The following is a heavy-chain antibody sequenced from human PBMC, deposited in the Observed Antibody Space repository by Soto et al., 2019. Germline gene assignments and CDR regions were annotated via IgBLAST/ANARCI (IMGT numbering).Heavy chain of an antibody. CDR2: ISGYSGNT. D-gene: IGHD3-22*01. V-gene: IGHV1-18*04. CDR3: ARDPDKYGSTGYTPGRCSSDP. CDR1: GDTFTSYG. Sequence: ASVKVSCKACGDTFTSYGISWVGQAPGQGLEWMGCISGYSGNTIYAQKLQGRVTMTTDTSPSTAYMELRSLRSDDTAVYYCARDPDKYGSTGYTPGRCSSDPARQRTPVT. J-gene: IGHJ5*02.